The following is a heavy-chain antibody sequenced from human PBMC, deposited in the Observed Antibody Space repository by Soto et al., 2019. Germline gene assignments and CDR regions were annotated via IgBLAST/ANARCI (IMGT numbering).Heavy chain of an antibody. CDR3: ARHPPSYCSGGSCYRNNWFDP. CDR1: GYSFTSYW. D-gene: IGHD2-15*01. J-gene: IGHJ5*02. V-gene: IGHV5-51*01. Sequence: GESLKISCKGSGYSFTSYWIGWVRQMPGKGLEWMGIIYPGDSDTRYSPSFQGQVTISADKSISTAYLQWSSLKASDTAMYYCARHPPSYCSGGSCYRNNWFDPWGQGTLVTVSS. CDR2: IYPGDSDT.